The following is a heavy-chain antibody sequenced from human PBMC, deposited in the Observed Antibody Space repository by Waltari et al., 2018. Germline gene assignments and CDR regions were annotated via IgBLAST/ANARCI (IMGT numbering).Heavy chain of an antibody. CDR3: VRARWYDV. D-gene: IGHD2-15*01. J-gene: IGHJ6*02. V-gene: IGHV3-48*02. CDR1: GFHFSTYY. CDR2: ISSGSGTI. Sequence: EVQLVESGGGLVQPGGSLRLSGAASGFHFSTYYMNWVRQAPGKGLEWVSYISSGSGTIDYADSVKGRFTISRDNAKNSLYLQMNSLRDEDTAVYYCVRARWYDVWGQGTTVTVSS.